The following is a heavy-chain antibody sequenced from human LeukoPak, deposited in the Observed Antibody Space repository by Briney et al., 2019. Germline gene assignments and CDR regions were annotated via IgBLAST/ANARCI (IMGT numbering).Heavy chain of an antibody. CDR1: GYTFTSYY. J-gene: IGHJ5*02. CDR3: ARDLRHNWFDR. CDR2: INPSGGST. V-gene: IGHV1-46*01. Sequence: ASVTVSFKASGYTFTSYYMHWVRQAPGQGLEWMGIINPSGGSTSYAQKFQGRVTMTRDTSTSTVYMELSSLRSEDTAVYYCARDLRHNWFDRWGQGTLVTVPS.